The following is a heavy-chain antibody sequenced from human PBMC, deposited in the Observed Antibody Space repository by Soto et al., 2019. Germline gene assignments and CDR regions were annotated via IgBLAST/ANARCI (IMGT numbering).Heavy chain of an antibody. V-gene: IGHV1-8*01. CDR1: GYTFTSYD. CDR2: MNPNSGNT. CDR3: VRGPLKRYCSGGSCYSGVYFDY. J-gene: IGHJ4*02. Sequence: ASVKVSCKASGYTFTSYDINWVRQATGQGLEWMGWMNPNSGNTGYAQKFQGRVTMTRNTSISTAYMELSSLRSEDTAVYYCVRGPLKRYCSGGSCYSGVYFDYWGQGTLVTVS. D-gene: IGHD2-15*01.